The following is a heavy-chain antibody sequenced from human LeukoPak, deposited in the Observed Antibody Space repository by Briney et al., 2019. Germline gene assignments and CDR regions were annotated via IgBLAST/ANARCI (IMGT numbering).Heavy chain of an antibody. CDR3: ERHVSVSAAAGWGNYFDY. Sequence: SETLSLTCTVSGGSISSYYWSCIRQPPGKGLEWIGYIYYGGSTNYNPYLKSRVTISVDTSKNQFSLKLSSVTAADTAVYYCERHVSVSAAAGWGNYFDYWGQGTLVTVSS. CDR1: GGSISSYY. V-gene: IGHV4-59*08. CDR2: IYYGGST. D-gene: IGHD3-16*01. J-gene: IGHJ4*02.